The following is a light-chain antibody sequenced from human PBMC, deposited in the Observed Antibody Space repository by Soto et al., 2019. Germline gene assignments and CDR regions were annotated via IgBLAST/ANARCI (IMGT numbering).Light chain of an antibody. J-gene: IGKJ3*01. CDR1: QSVGSSY. CDR3: QQYSNSPSESN. V-gene: IGKV3-20*01. Sequence: EIVLTQSPGTLSVSPGERVTLSCRASQSVGSSYLAWYQQRPGQAPRLLIFGASYSATGIPDRCSGSGSGTDFTLNTSTLEPEDFAGHHCQQYSNSPSESNFGPGTKVD. CDR2: GAS.